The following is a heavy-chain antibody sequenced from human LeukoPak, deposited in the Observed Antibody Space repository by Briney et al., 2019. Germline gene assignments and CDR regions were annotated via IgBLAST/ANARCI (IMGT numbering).Heavy chain of an antibody. CDR1: GGSFSGYY. V-gene: IGHV4-34*01. CDR2: INHSGST. CDR3: ARHSEASGSGRKFDY. Sequence: KPWETLSLTCAVYGGSFSGYYWSWIRQPPGKGLEWIGEINHSGSTKYNPSLKSRVTISLDSSKKQFSLKVSSVSDADTAFYYWARHSEASGSGRKFDYWGRGTLVTVSS. J-gene: IGHJ4*02. D-gene: IGHD3-10*01.